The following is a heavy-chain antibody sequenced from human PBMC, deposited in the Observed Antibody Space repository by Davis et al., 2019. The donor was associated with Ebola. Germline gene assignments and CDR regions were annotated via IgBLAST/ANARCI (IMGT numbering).Heavy chain of an antibody. CDR2: IYYSGST. J-gene: IGHJ4*02. CDR3: ARHQTGRGISFGAGGYYFDY. Sequence: SETLSLTCTVSGGSVSSGSYYWRWIRQPPEKGLEWVGYIYYSGSTNCNPSLKSRVTISVDTSKNQFSLKLSSVTAADTAVYYCARHQTGRGISFGAGGYYFDYWGQGTLVTVSS. CDR1: GGSVSSGSYY. V-gene: IGHV4-61*01. D-gene: IGHD3-16*01.